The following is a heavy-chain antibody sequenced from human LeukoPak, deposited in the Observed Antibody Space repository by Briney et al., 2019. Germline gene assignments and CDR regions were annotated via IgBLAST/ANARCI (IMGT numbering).Heavy chain of an antibody. J-gene: IGHJ4*02. Sequence: PSETLSLTXTVSGGSIRSNSYYWGWISQPPGKGLEWIGSIHYSGSTYDNPSLKSRVTISVDTSKNQFSLKLSSVTAADTAVYYCAKYVWGSYPTFEDYWGQGTLVTVSS. CDR1: GGSIRSNSYY. CDR3: AKYVWGSYPTFEDY. CDR2: IHYSGST. V-gene: IGHV4-39*07. D-gene: IGHD3-16*02.